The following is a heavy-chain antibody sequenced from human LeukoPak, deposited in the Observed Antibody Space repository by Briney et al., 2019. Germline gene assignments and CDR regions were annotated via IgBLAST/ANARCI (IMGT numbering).Heavy chain of an antibody. CDR3: ARDPGPKYYDILTGYYKGGAFDI. V-gene: IGHV4-59*01. D-gene: IGHD3-9*01. Sequence: SETLSLTCTVSGGSISTYYWTWIRQPPGKGLEWIGYIYYSGSTSYNPSLKSRLTISVDTSKNQFSLKVNSVTAADTAVYYCARDPGPKYYDILTGYYKGGAFDIWGQGTMVTVSS. J-gene: IGHJ3*02. CDR1: GGSISTYY. CDR2: IYYSGST.